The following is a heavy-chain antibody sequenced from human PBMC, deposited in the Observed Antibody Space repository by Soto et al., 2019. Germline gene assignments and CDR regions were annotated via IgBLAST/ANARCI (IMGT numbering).Heavy chain of an antibody. V-gene: IGHV3-74*01. CDR3: ARDSGGYYEPLFDY. J-gene: IGHJ4*02. Sequence: EVQLVESGGGLVQPGGSLRLSCAASGFTFSRYWMHWVRQAPGKGLVWVSRINSDGSSTSYADSVKGRFTISRDNAKNTLYLQMNSLRAEDTAMYYCARDSGGYYEPLFDYWGQGTLVTVSS. CDR1: GFTFSRYW. CDR2: INSDGSST. D-gene: IGHD3-22*01.